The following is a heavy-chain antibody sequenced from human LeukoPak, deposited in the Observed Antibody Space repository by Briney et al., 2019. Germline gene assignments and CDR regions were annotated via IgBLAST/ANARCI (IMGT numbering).Heavy chain of an antibody. J-gene: IGHJ6*03. CDR2: IYYSGST. V-gene: IGHV4-39*07. CDR1: GGSISSSSYY. CDR3: ARIQLWGSGYMDV. Sequence: PSETLSLTCTVSGGSISSSSYYWGWIRQPPGKGLEWIGSIYYSGSTYYNPSLKSRVTISVDTSKNQFSLKLSSVTAADTAVYYCARIQLWGSGYMDVWGKGTTVTVSS. D-gene: IGHD5-18*01.